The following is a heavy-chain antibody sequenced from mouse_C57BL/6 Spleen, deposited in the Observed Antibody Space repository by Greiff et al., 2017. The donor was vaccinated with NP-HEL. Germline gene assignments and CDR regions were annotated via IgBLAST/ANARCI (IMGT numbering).Heavy chain of an antibody. J-gene: IGHJ1*03. CDR1: GFSLTSYG. V-gene: IGHV2-2*01. Sequence: QVQLQQSGPGLVQPSQSLSITCTVSGFSLTSYGVHWVRQSPGKGLEWLGVIWSGGSTDYNAAFISSLSISTDNSKSQVFIKMNSLKADDTAIYYCARCYYGSSYECFDVWGTGTTVTVAS. CDR3: ARCYYGSSYECFDV. D-gene: IGHD1-1*01. CDR2: IWSGGST.